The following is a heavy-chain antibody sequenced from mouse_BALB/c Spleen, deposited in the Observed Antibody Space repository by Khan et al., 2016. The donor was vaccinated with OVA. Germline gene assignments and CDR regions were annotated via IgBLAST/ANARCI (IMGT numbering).Heavy chain of an antibody. CDR2: IIYTGYT. V-gene: IGHV3-8*02. CDR3: ARSTYRYAFVY. CDR1: GDSITSGY. Sequence: EVQLQESGPSLVKPSQTLSLTCSVTGDSITSGYWNWIRKFPGNNLEYMGYIIYTGYTYYNPSLKSRISITRHTSKNQYYLQFSSVTDEDTATYCGARSTYRYAFVYWGQGTLVTVSA. J-gene: IGHJ3*01. D-gene: IGHD2-12*01.